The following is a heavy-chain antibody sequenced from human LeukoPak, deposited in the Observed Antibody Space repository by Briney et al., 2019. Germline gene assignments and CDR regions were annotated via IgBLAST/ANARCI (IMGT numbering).Heavy chain of an antibody. CDR1: GYSIGNGYY. CDR2: IHHSGNT. Sequence: SETLSLTCAVSGYSIGNGYYWGWIRQPPGNGLEWIGSIHHSGNTYYNPSLKSRVTISVDTSKNQFSLKLSSVTAADTALYYCASFAGPPPYYFDYWGQGTLVTVSS. J-gene: IGHJ4*02. CDR3: ASFAGPPPYYFDY. D-gene: IGHD1-1*01. V-gene: IGHV4-38-2*01.